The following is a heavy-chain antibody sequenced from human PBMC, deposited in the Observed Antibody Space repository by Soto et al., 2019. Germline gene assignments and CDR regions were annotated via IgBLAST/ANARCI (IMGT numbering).Heavy chain of an antibody. Sequence: VPLVQSGAEVKKPGASVKVSCKASGYTFTIYGISWVRQAPGQGLEWMGWINTYNGNTNNAQNLQGRVTMTTDTSTSTAYMEMRSLRSDDTAVYYCAREGSSGRLGFDYWGQGTLVTVSS. CDR3: AREGSSGRLGFDY. D-gene: IGHD6-19*01. CDR1: GYTFTIYG. CDR2: INTYNGNT. V-gene: IGHV1-18*01. J-gene: IGHJ4*02.